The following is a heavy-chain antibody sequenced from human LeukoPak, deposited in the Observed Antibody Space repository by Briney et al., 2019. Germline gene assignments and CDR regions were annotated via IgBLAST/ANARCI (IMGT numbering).Heavy chain of an antibody. CDR2: IRYDGSNK. V-gene: IGHV3-30*02. CDR1: GFTFSSYG. Sequence: GGSRRLSCAASGFTFSSYGIHWVRQAPGKGLEWVAFIRYDGSNKYYADSVKGRFTISRDNSKNTLYLQMNSLRAEDTAVYYCARDGDVVVVAATSPYYYYGMDVWGQGTTVTVSS. J-gene: IGHJ6*02. CDR3: ARDGDVVVVAATSPYYYYGMDV. D-gene: IGHD2-15*01.